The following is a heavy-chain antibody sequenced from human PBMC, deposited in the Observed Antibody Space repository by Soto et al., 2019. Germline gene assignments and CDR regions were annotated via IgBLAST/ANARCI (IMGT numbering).Heavy chain of an antibody. D-gene: IGHD2-2*01. CDR3: ARAACSSTSCYYYYYGMDV. CDR1: GYPLTSYA. CDR2: INAGNGNT. V-gene: IGHV1-3*01. Sequence: QVQLVQSGAEVKKPGASVKVSCKASGYPLTSYALHWVRQAPGQRLEWMGWINAGNGNTKYSQKFQGRVTITRDTSASTAYMELSSLRSEDTAVYYCARAACSSTSCYYYYYGMDVWGQGTTVTGSS. J-gene: IGHJ6*02.